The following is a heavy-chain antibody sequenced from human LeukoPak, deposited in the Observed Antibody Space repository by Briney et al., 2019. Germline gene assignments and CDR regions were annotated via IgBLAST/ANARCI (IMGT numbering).Heavy chain of an antibody. CDR2: MNPNSGNT. CDR3: ARVGPGPRDDAFDI. V-gene: IGHV1-8*01. D-gene: IGHD3-10*01. J-gene: IGHJ3*02. Sequence: ASVKVSCKASGYTFTSYDINWVRQATGQGLEWMGWMNPNSGNTGYAQKFQGRVTMTRNTSISTAYMELSSLRSEDTAVYYCARVGPGPRDDAFDIWGQGTMVTVSS. CDR1: GYTFTSYD.